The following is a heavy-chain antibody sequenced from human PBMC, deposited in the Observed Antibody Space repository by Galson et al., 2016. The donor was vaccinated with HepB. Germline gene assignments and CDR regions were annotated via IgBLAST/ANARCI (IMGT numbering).Heavy chain of an antibody. CDR3: ARGGKYPIAPLTSDS. CDR1: GYRFASRW. V-gene: IGHV1-69*01. D-gene: IGHD3-16*01. J-gene: IGHJ4*02. CDR2: IIPMFGRA. Sequence: QSGAEVKEPGESLRISCKTSGYRFASRWISWVRQAPGQGLEWMGGIIPMFGRANYAQKFQGRVTITADESTSTAYMELSSLKSEDTAVYYCARGGKYPIAPLTSDSWGQGTLVTVSS.